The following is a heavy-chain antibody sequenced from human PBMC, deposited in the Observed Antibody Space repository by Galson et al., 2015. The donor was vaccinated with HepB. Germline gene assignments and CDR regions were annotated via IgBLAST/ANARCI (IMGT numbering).Heavy chain of an antibody. CDR3: AKDIGAAMTTVTTSGGAFDI. V-gene: IGHV3-9*01. CDR1: GFTFDDYA. CDR2: ISWNSGSI. D-gene: IGHD4-17*01. Sequence: SLRLSCAASGFTFDDYAMHWVRQAPGKGLEWVSGISWNSGSIGYADSVKGRFTISRDNAKNSLYLQMNSLRAEDTALYYCAKDIGAAMTTVTTSGGAFDIWGQGTMVTVSS. J-gene: IGHJ3*02.